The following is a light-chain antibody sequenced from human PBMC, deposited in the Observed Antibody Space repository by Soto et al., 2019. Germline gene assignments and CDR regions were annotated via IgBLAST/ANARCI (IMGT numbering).Light chain of an antibody. J-gene: IGKJ5*01. Sequence: DIQMTQSPSTLSASVGDRVTITCRASQTISSWLAWYQQKPGKAPNLLIYDASTLERGVPSRFSGTGSGTEFTLTIDRLQPDDFATYYCQQYHTSSITCGQGTRLEIK. CDR2: DAS. V-gene: IGKV1-5*01. CDR1: QTISSW. CDR3: QQYHTSSIT.